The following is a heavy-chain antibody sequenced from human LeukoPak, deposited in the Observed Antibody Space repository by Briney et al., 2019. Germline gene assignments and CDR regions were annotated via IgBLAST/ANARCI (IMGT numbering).Heavy chain of an antibody. D-gene: IGHD1-26*01. J-gene: IGHJ4*02. V-gene: IGHV3-48*03. CDR3: ASSTPPTSFDY. CDR2: ISSSGSTI. CDR1: GFTFSSYE. Sequence: PGGSLRLSCAASGFTFSSYEMNWVRQAPGEGLEWVSYISSSGSTIYYADSVKGRFTISRDNAKNSLYLQMNSLRAEDTAVYYCASSTPPTSFDYWGQGTLVTVSS.